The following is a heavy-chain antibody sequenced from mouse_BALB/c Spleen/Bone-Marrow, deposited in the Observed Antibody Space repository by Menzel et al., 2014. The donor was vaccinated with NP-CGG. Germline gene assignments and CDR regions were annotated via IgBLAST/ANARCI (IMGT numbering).Heavy chain of an antibody. V-gene: IGHV1-7*01. CDR1: GYTFTSYW. D-gene: IGHD2-1*01. CDR2: INPITGYI. CDR3: ARSKDGNYVGFDY. Sequence: QVHVKQSGAELAKPGASVQLSCKASGYTFTSYWMHWVKQRPGQGLEWIGYINPITGYIEYNQKFKDKATLTADRSSSTAFMQLSNLTSEDSAVYYCARSKDGNYVGFDYWGQGTTLTVSS. J-gene: IGHJ2*01.